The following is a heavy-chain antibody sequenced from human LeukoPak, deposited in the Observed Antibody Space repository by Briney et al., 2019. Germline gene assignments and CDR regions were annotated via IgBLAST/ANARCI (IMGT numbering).Heavy chain of an antibody. CDR2: ISSNGINT. CDR1: GFTFSTYA. CDR3: VKSGEQRLVRCYFDY. D-gene: IGHD6-13*01. Sequence: GGSLRLSCSASGFTFSTYAMHWVRQAPGKGLEYVSGISSNGINTYYADSVKGRFTISRDNSKNTLYLQMSSLRAEDTAVYYCVKSGEQRLVRCYFDYWGQGTLVTVSS. V-gene: IGHV3-64D*09. J-gene: IGHJ4*02.